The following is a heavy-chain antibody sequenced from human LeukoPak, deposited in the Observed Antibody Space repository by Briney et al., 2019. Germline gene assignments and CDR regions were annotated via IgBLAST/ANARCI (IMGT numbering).Heavy chain of an antibody. V-gene: IGHV3-21*01. J-gene: IGHJ6*02. CDR1: GFTFSSYS. D-gene: IGHD3-10*01. CDR3: ARDLLLWFGGSNYYYGMDA. CDR2: ISSSSSYI. Sequence: PGGSLRLSCAASGFTFSSYSMNWVRQAPGKGLEWVSSISSSSSYIYYADSVKGRFTISRDNAKNSLYLQMNSLRAEDTAVYYCARDLLLWFGGSNYYYGMDAWGQGTTVTVSS.